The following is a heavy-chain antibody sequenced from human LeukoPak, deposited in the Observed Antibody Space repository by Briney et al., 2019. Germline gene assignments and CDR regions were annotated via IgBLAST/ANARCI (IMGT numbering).Heavy chain of an antibody. Sequence: PSGTLSLTCAVSDYSISSGYYWGWIRQSPGKGLEWIGSIYHSGSTYYNPSLKSRVTISVDTSKNEFSLKLSSVTAADTAVYFCARVQGHSYDSNGYYRYFDYWGQGTLVTVSS. CDR1: DYSISSGYY. D-gene: IGHD3-22*01. CDR2: IYHSGST. CDR3: ARVQGHSYDSNGYYRYFDY. J-gene: IGHJ4*02. V-gene: IGHV4-38-2*01.